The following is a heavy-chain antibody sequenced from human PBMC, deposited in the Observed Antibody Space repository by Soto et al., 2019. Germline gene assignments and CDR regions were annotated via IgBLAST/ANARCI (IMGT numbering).Heavy chain of an antibody. D-gene: IGHD2-2*02. CDR1: GVTFRNHG. CDR3: ARGNIHFDY. CDR2: VGGSGDNI. Sequence: GGSLRLSCLATGVTFRNHGLSWVRQGPGKGLQWVATVGGSGDNIKFADFAKGRFNISRDNSKSTQYLHLNSLRVEDTAVYYCARGNIHFDYWGQGTLVTVSS. J-gene: IGHJ4*02. V-gene: IGHV3-23*01.